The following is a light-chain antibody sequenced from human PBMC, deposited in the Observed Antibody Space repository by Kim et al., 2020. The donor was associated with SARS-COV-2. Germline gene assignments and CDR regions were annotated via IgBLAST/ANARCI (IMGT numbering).Light chain of an antibody. Sequence: QSALTQPDSVSGSPGQSITISCTGTSSDVGGYNYVSWYQQHPGKAPKLMIYDVSKRPSGVSNRFSGSKSGNTASLTISGLQAEDEADYYCSSYTSSSVVFGGGTQLTVL. J-gene: IGLJ2*01. CDR1: SSDVGGYNY. CDR2: DVS. CDR3: SSYTSSSVV. V-gene: IGLV2-14*01.